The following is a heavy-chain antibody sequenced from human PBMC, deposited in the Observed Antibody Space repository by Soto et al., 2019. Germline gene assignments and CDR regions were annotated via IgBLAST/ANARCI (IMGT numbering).Heavy chain of an antibody. J-gene: IGHJ6*02. CDR2: ISYDGSNK. CDR1: GFTFCSYG. CDR3: AKEVVAGPYYYYGMDV. V-gene: IGHV3-30*18. D-gene: IGHD6-19*01. Sequence: PGGSLRLSCAASGFTFCSYGMHWVRQAPGKGLEWVAVISYDGSNKYYADSVKGRFTISRDNSKNTLYLQMNSLRAEDTAVYYCAKEVVAGPYYYYGMDVWGQGTTVTVS.